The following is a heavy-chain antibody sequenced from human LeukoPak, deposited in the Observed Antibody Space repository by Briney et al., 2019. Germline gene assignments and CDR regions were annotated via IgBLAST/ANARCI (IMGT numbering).Heavy chain of an antibody. V-gene: IGHV3-23*01. CDR2: MSGSGGST. D-gene: IGHD5-24*01. CDR1: GFTFSSYA. CDR3: AKARDGYNLIPDAFDI. Sequence: PGGSLRLSCAASGFTFSSYAMSWVRQAPGKGLEWVSAMSGSGGSTYYADSVKGRFTISRDNSKNTLYLQMNSLRAEDTAVYYCAKARDGYNLIPDAFDIWGQGTMVTVSS. J-gene: IGHJ3*02.